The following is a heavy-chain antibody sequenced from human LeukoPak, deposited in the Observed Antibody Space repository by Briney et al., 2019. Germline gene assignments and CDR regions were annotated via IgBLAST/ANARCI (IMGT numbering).Heavy chain of an antibody. CDR2: IYYSGST. V-gene: IGHV4-39*01. J-gene: IGHJ4*02. Sequence: SETLSLTCTVSSGSISSGAYYWGWIRQPPGKGLEWIGSIYYSGSTYYNPSLKSRVTISVDTSKNQFSLKLSSVTAADTAVYYCARGYYYDSSGYYPYFDYWGQGTLVTVSS. D-gene: IGHD3-22*01. CDR3: ARGYYYDSSGYYPYFDY. CDR1: SGSISSGAYY.